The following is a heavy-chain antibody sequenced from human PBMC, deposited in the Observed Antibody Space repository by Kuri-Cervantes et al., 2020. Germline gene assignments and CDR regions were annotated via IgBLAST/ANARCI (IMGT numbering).Heavy chain of an antibody. CDR2: ISSSGSTI. Sequence: LSLTCAAPGFTFRNYYMNWIRQAPGKGLEWVSYISSSGSTIYYADSVKGRFTISRDNAKNSLYLQMNSLRAEDTAVYYCARDVKDIVVVVAATRVGNYYGMDVWGQGTTVTVSS. D-gene: IGHD2-15*01. J-gene: IGHJ6*02. CDR3: ARDVKDIVVVVAATRVGNYYGMDV. V-gene: IGHV3-11*01. CDR1: GFTFRNYY.